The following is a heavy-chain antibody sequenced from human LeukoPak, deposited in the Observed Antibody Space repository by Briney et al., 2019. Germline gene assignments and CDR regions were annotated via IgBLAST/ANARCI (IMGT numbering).Heavy chain of an antibody. CDR3: AKVVGIWIGEMFDAFDL. Sequence: GGSLRLSCAASGFTLSKYPMNWVRQAPGEGLEWISLLSTSGATYYADPVKGRFTISRDNSKNILYLEMNGLRAEDTALYYCAKVVGIWIGEMFDAFDLWGQGTMLTVSS. D-gene: IGHD3-10*01. CDR1: GFTLSKYP. J-gene: IGHJ3*01. CDR2: LSTSGAT. V-gene: IGHV3-23*01.